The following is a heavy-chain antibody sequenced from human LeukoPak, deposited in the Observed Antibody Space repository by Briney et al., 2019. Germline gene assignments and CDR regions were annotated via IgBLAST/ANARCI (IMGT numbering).Heavy chain of an antibody. D-gene: IGHD2-15*01. V-gene: IGHV4-59*11. Sequence: SDTLSLTCTVSGGSISSHYWSWIRQPPGKGLEWIGYIYYSGCTNYNPSLKSRVTISVDTSKNQFSLKLSSVTAADTAVYYCARDLRGWGYAFDIWGQGTMVTVSS. CDR2: IYYSGCT. CDR3: ARDLRGWGYAFDI. CDR1: GGSISSHY. J-gene: IGHJ3*02.